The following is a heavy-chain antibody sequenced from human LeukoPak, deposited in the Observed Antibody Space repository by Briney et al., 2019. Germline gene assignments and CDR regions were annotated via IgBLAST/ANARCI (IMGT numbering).Heavy chain of an antibody. CDR2: ISGSGGST. CDR3: AKSSFP. CDR1: GFTFSNFP. J-gene: IGHJ5*02. Sequence: PGGSLRLSCAASGFTFSNFPMTWVRRAPGKGLESFSAISGSGGSTYYADSVKGRFTISRDNSKNTLYLQMNSLRAEDTAVYYCAKSSFPWGQGTLVTVSS. V-gene: IGHV3-23*01.